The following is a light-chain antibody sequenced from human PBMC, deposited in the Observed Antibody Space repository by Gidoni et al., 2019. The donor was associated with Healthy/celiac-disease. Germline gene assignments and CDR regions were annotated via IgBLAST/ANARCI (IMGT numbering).Light chain of an antibody. Sequence: EIVFTQSPGTLSLSPGERATLSCRASQSVSSSYLAWYQQKPGQAPRLLIYGASSRATGIPDRFSGSGFVTDFTLTISRLEPEDFAVYYCQQYGSPWTFGQGTKVEIK. V-gene: IGKV3-20*01. CDR1: QSVSSSY. CDR3: QQYGSPWT. J-gene: IGKJ1*01. CDR2: GAS.